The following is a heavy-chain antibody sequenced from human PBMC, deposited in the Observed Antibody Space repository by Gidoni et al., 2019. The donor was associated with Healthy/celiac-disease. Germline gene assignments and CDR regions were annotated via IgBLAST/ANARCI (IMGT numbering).Heavy chain of an antibody. CDR1: GFTFSSYG. V-gene: IGHV3-33*01. Sequence: QVQLVESGGGVVQPGRSLRLSCAASGFTFSSYGMHWVRQAPGKGLEWVAVIWYDGSNKYYADSVKGRFTISRDNSKNTLYLQMNSLRAEDTAVYYCARGGGGPRISAPIVGPRRGYYGMDVWGQGTTVTVSS. D-gene: IGHD1-26*01. J-gene: IGHJ6*02. CDR3: ARGGGGPRISAPIVGPRRGYYGMDV. CDR2: IWYDGSNK.